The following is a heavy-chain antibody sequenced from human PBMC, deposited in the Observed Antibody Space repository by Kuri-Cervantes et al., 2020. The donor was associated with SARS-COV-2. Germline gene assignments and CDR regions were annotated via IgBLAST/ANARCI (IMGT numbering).Heavy chain of an antibody. CDR1: GFTFRNYS. CDR3: ARPMVRGAPLYDAFDI. CDR2: ISGSSRTT. J-gene: IGHJ3*02. Sequence: GESLKISCAASGFTFRNYSLNWVRQAPGKGLEWVSYISGSSRTTFYAESVKGRFTISRDNAKNSLYLQMNSLRDEDTAVYYCARPMVRGAPLYDAFDIWGQGTMVTVSS. V-gene: IGHV3-48*02. D-gene: IGHD3-10*01.